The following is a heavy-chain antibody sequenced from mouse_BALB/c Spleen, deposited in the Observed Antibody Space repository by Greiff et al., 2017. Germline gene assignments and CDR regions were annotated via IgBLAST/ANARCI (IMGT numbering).Heavy chain of an antibody. V-gene: IGHV5-12-2*01. CDR2: ISNGGGST. CDR1: GFTFSSYT. CDR3: ARQKLDWYFDV. Sequence: EVMLVESGGGLVKPGGSLKLSCAASGFTFSSYTMSWVRQTPEKRLEWVAYISNGGGSTYYPDTVKGRFTISRDNAKNTLYLQMSSLKSEDTAMYYCARQKLDWYFDVWGAGTTVTVSS. D-gene: IGHD4-1*01. J-gene: IGHJ1*01.